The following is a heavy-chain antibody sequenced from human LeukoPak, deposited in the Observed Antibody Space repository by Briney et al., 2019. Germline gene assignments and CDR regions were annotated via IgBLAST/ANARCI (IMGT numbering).Heavy chain of an antibody. Sequence: EASVKVSCKASGYTFTGYYMHWVRQAPGQGLEWMGWINPNSGGTNHAQKFQGRVTMTRDTSISTAYMELSRLRSDDTAVYYCARGGYYGSGDPWGQGTLVTVSS. V-gene: IGHV1-2*02. CDR3: ARGGYYGSGDP. CDR1: GYTFTGYY. J-gene: IGHJ5*02. CDR2: INPNSGGT. D-gene: IGHD3-10*01.